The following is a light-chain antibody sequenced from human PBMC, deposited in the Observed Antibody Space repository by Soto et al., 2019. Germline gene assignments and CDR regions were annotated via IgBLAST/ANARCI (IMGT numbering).Light chain of an antibody. Sequence: DIQMTQSPSSLSASVGDRVTITCRASQSISSYLNWYQQKPGKAPKLLIYAASSLQSGVPSRFSGSRSGTDFTLTISSLQPEDFATYYCQQSYSTPITFGHGTRLEIK. CDR1: QSISSY. CDR2: AAS. V-gene: IGKV1-39*01. J-gene: IGKJ5*01. CDR3: QQSYSTPIT.